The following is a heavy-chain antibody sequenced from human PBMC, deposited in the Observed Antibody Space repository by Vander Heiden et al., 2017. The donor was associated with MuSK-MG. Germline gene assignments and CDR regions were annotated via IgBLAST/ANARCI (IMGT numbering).Heavy chain of an antibody. CDR1: VGSISSGYYY. V-gene: IGHV4-30-4*01. Sequence: QVQLQESGPGLVKPSQTLSLTCTVPVGSISSGYYYWSWIRQPPGKGLEWIGYIYYSGSTYYNPSLKSRVTISVDTSKNQFSLKLSFVTAADTAVYYCARGNLEWLLTPNWFDPWGQGTLVTVSS. CDR3: ARGNLEWLLTPNWFDP. D-gene: IGHD3-3*01. J-gene: IGHJ5*02. CDR2: IYYSGST.